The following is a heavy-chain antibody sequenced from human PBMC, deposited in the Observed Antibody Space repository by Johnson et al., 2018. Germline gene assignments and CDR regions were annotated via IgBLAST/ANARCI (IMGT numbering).Heavy chain of an antibody. V-gene: IGHV3-74*01. D-gene: IGHD5-18*01. CDR2: IDRGRSDT. Sequence: WVSRIDRGRSDTAYADPVTGRFTISRDNAKNTLFLQMNSLKPEDTALYYCAKDRYSAIEYSYGLDYWGQGTLVTVSS. J-gene: IGHJ4*02. CDR3: AKDRYSAIEYSYGLDY.